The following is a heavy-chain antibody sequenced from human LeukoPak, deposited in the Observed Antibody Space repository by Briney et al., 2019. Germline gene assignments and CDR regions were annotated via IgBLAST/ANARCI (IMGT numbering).Heavy chain of an antibody. Sequence: SETLSLTCTVSGDSISSSDYYWSWIRQPPGKELEWIASINYGGTTYYNPSLKSRVTVSVDTSKNQFSLRLSSVTAADTAVYLCARYVVYGSGKYYFDYWGQGSLVTVSS. J-gene: IGHJ4*02. CDR2: INYGGTT. V-gene: IGHV4-39*01. CDR1: GDSISSSDYY. D-gene: IGHD3-10*01. CDR3: ARYVVYGSGKYYFDY.